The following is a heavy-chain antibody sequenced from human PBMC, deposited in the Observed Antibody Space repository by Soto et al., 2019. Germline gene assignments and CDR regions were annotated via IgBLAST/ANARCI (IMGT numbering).Heavy chain of an antibody. D-gene: IGHD5-12*01. CDR3: ARGTTSGYDFWYFDY. J-gene: IGHJ4*02. Sequence: SGPTLVNPTETLTLTCTFSGLSLSNARMGVSWIRQPPGKALEWLAHIFSNDDKFYSTSLKTRLTISKDTSKNQVVLTMTNMDPVDTATYYCARGTTSGYDFWYFDYWGQGTLVTVSS. V-gene: IGHV2-26*01. CDR2: IFSNDDK. CDR1: GLSLSNARMG.